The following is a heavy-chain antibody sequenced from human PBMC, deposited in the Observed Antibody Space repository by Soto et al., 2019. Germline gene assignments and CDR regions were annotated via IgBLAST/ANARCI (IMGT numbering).Heavy chain of an antibody. V-gene: IGHV3-11*01. CDR3: ARVRFGQWGYAMDV. CDR1: GFTFGDYG. J-gene: IGHJ6*02. CDR2: MSSSGNNI. Sequence: PGESLRVYCTASGFTFGDYGMSCIRQAPGKGLEWVSYMSSSGNNINYAGSGRGRFTVSRDNAKNSLYLQMNSLRAEDTAIYYCARVRFGQWGYAMDVWGQGTTVTVSS. D-gene: IGHD3-10*01.